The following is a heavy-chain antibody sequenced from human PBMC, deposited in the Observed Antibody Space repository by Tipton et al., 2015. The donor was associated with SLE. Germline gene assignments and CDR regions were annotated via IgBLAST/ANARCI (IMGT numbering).Heavy chain of an antibody. CDR2: VSYGGGT. J-gene: IGHJ6*02. CDR1: GGSISSNY. Sequence: LRLSCSVSGGSISSNYWIWIRQPPGEGLEWIGYVSYGGGTNYNPSLKSRVTMSVDTAKNQFSLKVTSVTAADTAGYYCARGMVTWRGAIVGVDVWGQGTTVNVSS. V-gene: IGHV4-59*08. CDR3: ARGMVTWRGAIVGVDV. D-gene: IGHD2-21*02.